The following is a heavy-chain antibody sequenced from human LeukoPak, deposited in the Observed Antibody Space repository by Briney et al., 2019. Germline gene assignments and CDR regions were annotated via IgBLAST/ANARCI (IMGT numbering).Heavy chain of an antibody. Sequence: PGGSLRLSCAASGFTFSSYAMNWVRQAPGKGLEWVSAISGSGVGTYYADAAKGRFTISRDNSKNTLYLQMNSLRAEDTAVYYCAKRLGSGYPDAFDIWGQGTMVTVSS. D-gene: IGHD3-10*01. V-gene: IGHV3-23*01. CDR3: AKRLGSGYPDAFDI. CDR1: GFTFSSYA. CDR2: ISGSGVGT. J-gene: IGHJ3*02.